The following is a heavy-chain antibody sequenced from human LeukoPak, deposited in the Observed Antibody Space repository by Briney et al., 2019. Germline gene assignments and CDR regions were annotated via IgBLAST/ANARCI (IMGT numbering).Heavy chain of an antibody. D-gene: IGHD3-3*01. CDR3: ARAPGFWSGYDE. CDR2: IYYSGST. J-gene: IGHJ4*02. V-gene: IGHV4-59*01. Sequence: SETLSLTCTVSGGSINNYYWSWIRQPPGKGLEWIGYIYYSGSTNHNPSLKSRVTISVDTSKNQFSLKLSSVTAADTAVYYCARAPGFWSGYDEWGQGTLVTVSS. CDR1: GGSINNYY.